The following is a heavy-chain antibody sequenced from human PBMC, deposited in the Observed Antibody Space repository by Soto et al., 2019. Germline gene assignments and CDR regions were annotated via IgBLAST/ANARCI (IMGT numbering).Heavy chain of an antibody. D-gene: IGHD1-1*01. CDR2: ISGSGAGT. CDR1: GFTFSSYA. J-gene: IGHJ4*02. Sequence: GGSLRLSCAASGFTFSSYAMSWVRQAPGKGLEWVSTISGSGAGTYYSDSVKGRFTISRDNSKNTLYLQMNSLRAEDTAVYYCAKSVYNWNDGFFDYWGQGTLVTVSS. V-gene: IGHV3-23*01. CDR3: AKSVYNWNDGFFDY.